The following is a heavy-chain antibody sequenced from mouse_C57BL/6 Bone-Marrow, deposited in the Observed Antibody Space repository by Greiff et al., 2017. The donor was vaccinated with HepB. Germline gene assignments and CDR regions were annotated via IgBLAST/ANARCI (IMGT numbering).Heavy chain of an antibody. V-gene: IGHV1-18*01. D-gene: IGHD6-1*01. CDR3: ARERNLSHRGAMDY. J-gene: IGHJ4*01. CDR2: INPNNGGT. CDR1: GYTFTDYN. Sequence: VQLQQSGPELVKPGASVKIPCKASGYTFTDYNMDWVKQSHGKSLEWIGDINPNNGGTIYNQKFKGKATLTVDKSSSTAYMELRSLTSEDTAVYYCARERNLSHRGAMDYWGQGTSVTVSS.